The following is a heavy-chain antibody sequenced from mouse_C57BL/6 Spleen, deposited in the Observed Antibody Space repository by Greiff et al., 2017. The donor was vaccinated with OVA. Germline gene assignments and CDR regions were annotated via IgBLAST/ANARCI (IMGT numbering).Heavy chain of an antibody. CDR2: IYPGNSDT. J-gene: IGHJ2*01. V-gene: IGHV1-5*01. D-gene: IGHD2-4*01. CDR1: GYTFTSYW. CDR3: TRERYDYDGDFDY. Sequence: EVQLQQSGTVLARPGASVKMSCKTSGYTFTSYWMHWVKQRPGQGLEWIGAIYPGNSDTSYTQQFQGKAKLTAVTSASTAYMELSSLTNEDSAVYYCTRERYDYDGDFDYWGQGTTLTVSS.